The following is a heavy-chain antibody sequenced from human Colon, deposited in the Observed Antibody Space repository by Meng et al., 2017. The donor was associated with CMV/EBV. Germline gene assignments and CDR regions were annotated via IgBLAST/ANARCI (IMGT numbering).Heavy chain of an antibody. CDR2: ISSTGMTI. V-gene: IGHV3-48*03. CDR1: GFSFNYYE. Sequence: GGSLRLSCVASGFSFNYYEMNWVRQAPGKGLEWVSYISSTGMTIQYAESVKGRFTISRDNAKNSLYLQMNNLRAEDTALYYCARDSGYCTGSTCSGWFDPWGQGTLVTVSS. D-gene: IGHD2-8*02. CDR3: ARDSGYCTGSTCSGWFDP. J-gene: IGHJ5*02.